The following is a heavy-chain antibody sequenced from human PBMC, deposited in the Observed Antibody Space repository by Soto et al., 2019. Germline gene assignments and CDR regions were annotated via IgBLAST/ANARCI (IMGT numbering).Heavy chain of an antibody. V-gene: IGHV1-2*02. CDR3: ARLWRFGELLFFDY. CDR2: INPNSGGT. D-gene: IGHD3-10*01. CDR1: GYTFTGDY. Sequence: ASVKVSCKASGYTFTGDYMHWVRQAPGQGLEWMGWINPNSGGTNYAQKFQGRVTMTRDTSISTAYMELSRLRSDDTAVYYCARLWRFGELLFFDYWGQGTLVTVSS. J-gene: IGHJ4*02.